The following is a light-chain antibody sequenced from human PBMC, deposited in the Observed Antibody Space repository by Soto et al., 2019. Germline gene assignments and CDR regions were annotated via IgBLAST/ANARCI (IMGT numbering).Light chain of an antibody. J-gene: IGKJ1*01. Sequence: QMTQSPPSLSASIGDRVTISCRASQDISNGLNWFQQKPGKAPRLLIYGASNLEIGVPSRFSGSGSGTDFFLTIRSLQPEDIGTYYCQQYDTLPPWTFGQGTKVAIK. CDR2: GAS. V-gene: IGKV1-33*01. CDR1: QDISNG. CDR3: QQYDTLPPWT.